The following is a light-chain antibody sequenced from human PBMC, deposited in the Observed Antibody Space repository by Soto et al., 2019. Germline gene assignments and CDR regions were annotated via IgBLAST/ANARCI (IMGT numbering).Light chain of an antibody. Sequence: EIVLTQSPGTLSLSPGERATLSCRASQSVSSSYLAWYQQKPGQAPRLLIYDASSRATGIPDRFSGSGSGTDFTLTISRLEPEDFAVYYCQQYGCSPWTFGQGTKVDIK. CDR2: DAS. CDR3: QQYGCSPWT. V-gene: IGKV3-20*01. CDR1: QSVSSSY. J-gene: IGKJ1*01.